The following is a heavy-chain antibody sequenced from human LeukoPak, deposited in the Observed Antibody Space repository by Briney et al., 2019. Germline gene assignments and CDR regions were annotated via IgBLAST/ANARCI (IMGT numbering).Heavy chain of an antibody. CDR2: ISYSSSNI. J-gene: IGHJ4*02. Sequence: GGSLRLSCAASGFTFSTYNMNWVRQAPGKGLEWVSYISYSSSNIYYADSVKGRFTISRDYAKNSLYLQMNSLRAEDTAVYYCARMAAAGYSDYWGQGTLVTVSS. CDR3: ARMAAAGYSDY. V-gene: IGHV3-48*01. D-gene: IGHD6-13*01. CDR1: GFTFSTYN.